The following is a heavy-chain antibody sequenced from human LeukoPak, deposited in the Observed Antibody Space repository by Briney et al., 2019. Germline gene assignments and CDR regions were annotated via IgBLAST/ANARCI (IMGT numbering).Heavy chain of an antibody. D-gene: IGHD2-15*01. Sequence: ASVKVSCKASGYTFTSYYMHWVRQAPGQGLEWMGIINPSGGSTSYAQKFQGRGTMTRDPSTSTVYMELSSLRSEDTAVYYCARGVVVAARPYNWFDPWGQGTLVTVSS. CDR3: ARGVVVAARPYNWFDP. CDR1: GYTFTSYY. J-gene: IGHJ5*02. V-gene: IGHV1-46*01. CDR2: INPSGGST.